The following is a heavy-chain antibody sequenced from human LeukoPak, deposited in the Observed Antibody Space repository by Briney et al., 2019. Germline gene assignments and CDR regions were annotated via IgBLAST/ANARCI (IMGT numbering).Heavy chain of an antibody. V-gene: IGHV4-61*01. D-gene: IGHD3-10*01. CDR1: GGSVSSGSYY. CDR2: IYYSGST. CDR3: AREPTMVRGVDY. J-gene: IGHJ4*02. Sequence: TSSETLSLTCTVSGGSVSSGSYYWSWIRQLPGKGLEWIGYIYYSGSTNYNPSLKSRVTISVDTSKNQFSLKLSSVTAADTAVYYCAREPTMVRGVDYWGQGTLVTVSS.